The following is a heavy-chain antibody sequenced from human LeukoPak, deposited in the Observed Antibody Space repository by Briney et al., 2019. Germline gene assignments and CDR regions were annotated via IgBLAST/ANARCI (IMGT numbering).Heavy chain of an antibody. Sequence: KAGGSLRLSCAASGFTFSDYYMSWIRQAPGKGLEWVSYISSSGSTIYYADSVKGRFTISRDNAKNSLYLQMNSLRAEDTAVYYCARAAEGYTTPRFMDVWGQGTTVTVSS. CDR2: ISSSGSTI. CDR3: ARAAEGYTTPRFMDV. V-gene: IGHV3-11*01. CDR1: GFTFSDYY. J-gene: IGHJ6*02. D-gene: IGHD6-13*01.